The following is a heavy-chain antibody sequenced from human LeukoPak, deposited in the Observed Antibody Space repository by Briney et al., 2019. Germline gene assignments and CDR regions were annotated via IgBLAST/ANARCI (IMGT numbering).Heavy chain of an antibody. CDR3: ARGVDPDRGVPAAVKFHY. J-gene: IGHJ4*02. Sequence: PGGSLRLSCAASGFTFSSYSMNWVRQAPGKGLEWVSSISSSSSYIYYADSVKGRFTISRDNAKNSLYLQMNSLRAEDTAVYYCARGVDPDRGVPAAVKFHYWGQGTLVTVSS. CDR2: ISSSSSYI. D-gene: IGHD2-2*01. CDR1: GFTFSSYS. V-gene: IGHV3-21*01.